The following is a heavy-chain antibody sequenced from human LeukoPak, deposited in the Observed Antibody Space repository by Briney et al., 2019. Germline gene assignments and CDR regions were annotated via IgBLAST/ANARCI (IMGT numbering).Heavy chain of an antibody. J-gene: IGHJ4*02. CDR3: ARAGSSGSLIDY. CDR2: VYYSGNT. V-gene: IGHV4-59*13. Sequence: SETLSLTCTVSGGSISTFYWSWIRQPPGKGLEWIGYVYYSGNTNYNPSLKSRVTISLDTSKNQFSLKLSSVTAADTAVYYCARAGSSGSLIDYWGQGTLVTVSS. CDR1: GGSISTFY. D-gene: IGHD3-22*01.